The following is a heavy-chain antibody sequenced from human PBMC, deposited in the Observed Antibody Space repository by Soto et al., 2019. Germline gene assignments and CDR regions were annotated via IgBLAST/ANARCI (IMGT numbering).Heavy chain of an antibody. J-gene: IGHJ6*03. V-gene: IGHV3-48*01. CDR1: GFTLSSYS. Sequence: GGSLRLSCAASGFTLSSYSMNWVRQAPGKGLEWVSYISSSSSTIYYADSVKGRFTISRDNAKNSLYLQMNSLRAEDTAVYYCARGGYSSSSFYMDVWGKGTTVTVSS. CDR3: ARGGYSSSSFYMDV. D-gene: IGHD6-6*01. CDR2: ISSSSSTI.